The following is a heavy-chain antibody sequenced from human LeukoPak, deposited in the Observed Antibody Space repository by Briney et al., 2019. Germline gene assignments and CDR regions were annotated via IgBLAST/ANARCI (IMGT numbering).Heavy chain of an antibody. Sequence: ESGPALVKPTQTLTLTYTFSGFSLSTSGMCVSWIRQPPGKALEWLARIDWDDDKYYSKFLRTRLTISKDSSKNQVVLTMTKMDPADTATYYCARTVEMATIHAFDIWGQGKMVTVSS. D-gene: IGHD5-24*01. CDR1: GFSLSTSGMC. J-gene: IGHJ3*02. CDR2: IDWDDDK. CDR3: ARTVEMATIHAFDI. V-gene: IGHV2-70*11.